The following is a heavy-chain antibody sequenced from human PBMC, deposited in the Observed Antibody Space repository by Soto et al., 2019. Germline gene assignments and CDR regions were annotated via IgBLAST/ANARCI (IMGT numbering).Heavy chain of an antibody. D-gene: IGHD6-19*01. CDR1: GFTFRNYE. CDR3: AREMAPLVGKDF. V-gene: IGHV3-48*03. J-gene: IGHJ4*02. Sequence: EVQLVESGGGLVQPGGSLRLSCAASGFTFRNYEMSWVRQAPGKGLEWVSYISSSGSAIYYADSVKGRFTISRDNAKTSLYLQMNSLRAEDTAVYYCAREMAPLVGKDFWGQGTLVTVSS. CDR2: ISSSGSAI.